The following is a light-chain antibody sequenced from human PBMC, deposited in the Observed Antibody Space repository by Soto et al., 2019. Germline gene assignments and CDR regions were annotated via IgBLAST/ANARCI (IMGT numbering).Light chain of an antibody. CDR3: QKYSSVPV. CDR1: QDIRNF. J-gene: IGKJ3*01. V-gene: IGKV1-27*01. CDR2: AAS. Sequence: DIQMTQSPTSLSASVGDRVTITCRASQDIRNFVAWYQQKPGKAPKLLIYAASTLQSGVPSRFSGSGSGTDFTLTINRLQPEEVATSSCQKYSSVPVFGPGTKVEIK.